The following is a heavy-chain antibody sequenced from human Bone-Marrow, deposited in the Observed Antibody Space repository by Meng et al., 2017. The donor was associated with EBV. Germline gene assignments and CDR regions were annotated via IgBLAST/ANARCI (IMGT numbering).Heavy chain of an antibody. CDR2: IWHGGNT. J-gene: IGHJ4*02. V-gene: IGHV4-4*02. D-gene: IGHD5-24*01. Sequence: GQLQEARPGLVKPSGTLSLTCVVSGASISGSNWWSWVRQPPGKGLEWIGEIWHGGNTNYNPSLKSRVTISVDKSGNQFSLNLNSVTAADTAVYYCARGNAYNVPSFDYWGQGTLVTVSS. CDR1: GASISGSNW. CDR3: ARGNAYNVPSFDY.